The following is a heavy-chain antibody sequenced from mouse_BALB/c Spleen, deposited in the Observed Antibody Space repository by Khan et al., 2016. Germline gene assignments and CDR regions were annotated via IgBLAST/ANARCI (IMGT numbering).Heavy chain of an antibody. Sequence: QVQLQQSGAELARPGASVKMSCKASGYTFTSYTMHWVKQGPGQGLEWLGYVIPSNAYTNYNQKFKDKATLTADKSPSTAYMHLSSLTSEDTAVYYCARDGWLLGYCNNWGQGTTLTVSS. D-gene: IGHD2-3*01. CDR3: ARDGWLLGYCNN. CDR2: VIPSNAYT. J-gene: IGHJ2*01. V-gene: IGHV1-4*01. CDR1: GYTFTSYT.